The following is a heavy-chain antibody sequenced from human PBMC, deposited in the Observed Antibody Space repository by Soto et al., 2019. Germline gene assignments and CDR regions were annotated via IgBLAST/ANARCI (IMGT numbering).Heavy chain of an antibody. D-gene: IGHD2-15*01. J-gene: IGHJ5*02. CDR2: IYYSGSN. Sequence: QLQLQESGPGLVKPSETLSLTCTVSGGSISSSSYYWGWIRQPPGKGLEWIGIIYYSGSNYYIPTLKSGITISVDTYKNQFSRKLSSVTAADTAVYYCASVIVVVVAATPGLYNWFDPWGQGTLVTVSS. CDR1: GGSISSSSYY. CDR3: ASVIVVVVAATPGLYNWFDP. V-gene: IGHV4-39*01.